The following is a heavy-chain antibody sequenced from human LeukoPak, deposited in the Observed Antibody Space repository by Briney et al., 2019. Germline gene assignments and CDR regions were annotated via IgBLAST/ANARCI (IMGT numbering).Heavy chain of an antibody. CDR1: GFTFSSYA. Sequence: GGSLRLSCAASGFTFSSYAMSWVRQAPGKGLEWVSAISASGGRTNYADSVKGRFTISRDNSKNTLYLQMNSLRAEDTAIYYCAKVAPLGDGDYWYFDLWGRGTLVTVSS. CDR2: ISASGGRT. J-gene: IGHJ2*01. D-gene: IGHD4-17*01. V-gene: IGHV3-23*01. CDR3: AKVAPLGDGDYWYFDL.